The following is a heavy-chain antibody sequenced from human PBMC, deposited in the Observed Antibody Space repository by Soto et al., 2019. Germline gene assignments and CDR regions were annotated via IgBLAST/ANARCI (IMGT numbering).Heavy chain of an antibody. J-gene: IGHJ6*02. V-gene: IGHV3-53*01. Sequence: PVGSLRLSCAASWFTVSSNYMSWVRQAPGKGLEWVSVIYSGGSTYYADSVKGRFTISRDNSKNTLYLQMNSLRAEDTAVYYCARAVDPYYGMDVWGQGTTVTVSS. CDR2: IYSGGST. CDR3: ARAVDPYYGMDV. CDR1: WFTVSSNY.